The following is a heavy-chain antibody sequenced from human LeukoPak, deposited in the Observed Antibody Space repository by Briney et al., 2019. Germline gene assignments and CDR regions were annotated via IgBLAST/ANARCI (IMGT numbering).Heavy chain of an antibody. V-gene: IGHV1-69*05. D-gene: IGHD3-10*01. CDR3: ARSNRRGSGSYYNGYFDY. CDR1: GGTFSSYA. CDR2: IIPIFGTA. Sequence: GASVKASCKASGGTFSSYAISWVRQAPGQGLEWMGGIIPIFGTANYAQKFQGRVTITTDESTSTAYVELSSLRSEDTAVYYCARSNRRGSGSYYNGYFDYWGQGTLVTVSS. J-gene: IGHJ4*02.